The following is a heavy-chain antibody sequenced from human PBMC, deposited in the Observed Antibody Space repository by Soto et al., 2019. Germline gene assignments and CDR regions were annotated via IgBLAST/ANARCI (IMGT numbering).Heavy chain of an antibody. CDR2: IKSKTDGGTI. V-gene: IGHV3-15*07. CDR3: TTDGLSVDVFDY. CDR1: GFTFNNAW. J-gene: IGHJ4*02. D-gene: IGHD6-19*01. Sequence: VQLVESGGGLVKPGGSLRLSCAASGFTFNNAWMNWVRQAPGKGLEWVGRIKSKTDGGTIDYDAPVKGRFTISRDDSKNTLYMQKNSLITEDTAVYYCTTDGLSVDVFDYWGQGTLVTVSS.